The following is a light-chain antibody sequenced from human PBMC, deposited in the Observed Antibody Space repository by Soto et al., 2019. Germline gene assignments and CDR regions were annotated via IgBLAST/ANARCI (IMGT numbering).Light chain of an antibody. CDR1: SSDVGGYNY. J-gene: IGLJ1*01. V-gene: IGLV2-8*01. Sequence: QSALTQPPSASGSPGQSVTISCTGTSSDVGGYNYVSWYQHHPGKAPKLLIYEVSKWPSGVPDRFSGSKSANTASLTVSGLQAVDEADYFCSSYAGDYNLYVFGTGTKLTVL. CDR2: EVS. CDR3: SSYAGDYNLYV.